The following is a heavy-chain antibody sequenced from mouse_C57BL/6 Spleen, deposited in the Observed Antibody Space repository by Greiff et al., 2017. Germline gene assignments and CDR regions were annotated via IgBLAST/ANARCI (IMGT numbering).Heavy chain of an antibody. CDR3: ASDYSNYVGYFDV. J-gene: IGHJ1*03. Sequence: QVQLQQPGAELVKPGASVKLSCKASGYTFTSYWLQWVKQRPGQGLEWIGEIDPSDSSTNYNQKFTGTATLTVDTSSRTAYMQLSSLSSEDSAVYCWASDYSNYVGYFDVWGTGTTVTVSS. V-gene: IGHV1-50*01. D-gene: IGHD2-5*01. CDR1: GYTFTSYW. CDR2: IDPSDSST.